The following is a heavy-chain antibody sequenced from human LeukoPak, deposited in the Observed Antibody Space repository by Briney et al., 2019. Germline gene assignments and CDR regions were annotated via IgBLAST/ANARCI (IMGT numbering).Heavy chain of an antibody. D-gene: IGHD6-25*01. CDR2: IIPIFGTA. J-gene: IGHJ4*02. Sequence: ASVKVSCKASGGTFSSYAISWVRQAPGQGLEWMGGIIPIFGTANYAQKFQGRVTTTTDESTSTAYMELSSLRSEDTAVYYCARLRPSPSGYYFDYWGQGTLVTVSS. CDR3: ARLRPSPSGYYFDY. CDR1: GGTFSSYA. V-gene: IGHV1-69*05.